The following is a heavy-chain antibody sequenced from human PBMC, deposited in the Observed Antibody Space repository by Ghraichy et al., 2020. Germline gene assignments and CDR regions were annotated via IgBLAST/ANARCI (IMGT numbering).Heavy chain of an antibody. CDR1: GFTFSSYS. CDR3: ARGTLTYYDILTGYYTEPETFDY. CDR2: ISSSSSTI. Sequence: LSLTCAASGFTFSSYSMNWVRQAPGKGLEWVSYISSSSSTIYYADSVKGRFTISRDNAKNSLYLQMNSLRDEDTAVYYCARGTLTYYDILTGYYTEPETFDYWGQGTLFTVSS. V-gene: IGHV3-48*02. J-gene: IGHJ4*02. D-gene: IGHD3-9*01.